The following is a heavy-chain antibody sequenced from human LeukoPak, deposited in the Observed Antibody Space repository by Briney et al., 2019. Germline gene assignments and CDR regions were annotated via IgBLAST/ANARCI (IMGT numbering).Heavy chain of an antibody. V-gene: IGHV4-39*02. Sequence: SETLSLTCTASGDSISRSTYYWAWIRQPPGKGLEWIGSVYYGRSPYFNPSLESRATISVDTSKNHFSLKMSSVTAADTAVYYCARSSGTGTFSYWGQGTLVTVSS. D-gene: IGHD6-25*01. J-gene: IGHJ4*02. CDR2: VYYGRSP. CDR1: GDSISRSTYY. CDR3: ARSSGTGTFSY.